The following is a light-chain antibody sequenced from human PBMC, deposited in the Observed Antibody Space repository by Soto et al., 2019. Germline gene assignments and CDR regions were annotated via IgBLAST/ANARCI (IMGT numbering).Light chain of an antibody. Sequence: EIVMTQSPATLSVSPGERVTLSCRASQDVSSNLAWYQQKPGQTPRLLLYDASTGATGIPARFPGSGSGTEFTITISMLQSEDFAVYYCQHYNNWPRTFGQGTKVEIK. V-gene: IGKV3-15*01. CDR3: QHYNNWPRT. CDR1: QDVSSN. CDR2: DAS. J-gene: IGKJ1*01.